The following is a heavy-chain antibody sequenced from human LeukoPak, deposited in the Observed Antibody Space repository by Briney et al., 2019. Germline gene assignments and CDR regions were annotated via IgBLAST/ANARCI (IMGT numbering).Heavy chain of an antibody. CDR2: ISYDGSNK. CDR1: GFTFSSYA. D-gene: IGHD2-21*02. Sequence: GGSLRLSCAASGFTFSSYAMHWVSQAPGKGLEWVAVISYDGSNKYYADSVKGRFTISRDNSKNTLYLQMNGLRAEDTALYYCAAGCGGDCYGYYYYGMDVWGQGTPVTVSS. V-gene: IGHV3-30-3*01. CDR3: AAGCGGDCYGYYYYGMDV. J-gene: IGHJ6*02.